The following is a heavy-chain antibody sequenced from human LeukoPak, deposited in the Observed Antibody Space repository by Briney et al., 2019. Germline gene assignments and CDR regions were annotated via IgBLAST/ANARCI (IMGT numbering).Heavy chain of an antibody. CDR1: GFTFSSYW. CDR3: ATIAISKSFNH. Sequence: GGSLRLSCAASGFTFSSYWMHWVRQAPGKGLVWVSRINNDGSITNYADSVKGRFTISRDNAKNTLYLQMNSLRAEDTAVYYCATIAISKSFNHWGQGDLVTVSS. V-gene: IGHV3-74*01. D-gene: IGHD3-3*02. J-gene: IGHJ4*02. CDR2: INNDGSIT.